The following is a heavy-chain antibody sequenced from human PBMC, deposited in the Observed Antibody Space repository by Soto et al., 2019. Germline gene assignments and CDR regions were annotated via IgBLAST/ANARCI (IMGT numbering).Heavy chain of an antibody. CDR2: VHYSGNT. CDR3: ARQDRVVAEGRWFDP. D-gene: IGHD2-15*01. V-gene: IGHV4-38-2*02. CDR1: GYSISSGYH. Sequence: SETLSLTCTVSGYSISSGYHWAWIRQPPGKGLEWLGSVHYSGNTYYNPSLKSRLTISVDKSKNQFSLNLSSVTAADTAVYYCARQDRVVAEGRWFDPWGQGTLVTVS. J-gene: IGHJ5*02.